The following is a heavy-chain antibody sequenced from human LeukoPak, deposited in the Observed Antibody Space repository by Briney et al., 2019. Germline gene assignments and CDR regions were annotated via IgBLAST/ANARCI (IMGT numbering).Heavy chain of an antibody. Sequence: SVKVSCKASGFTFTSSAVQWVRQARGQRLEWIGWIVVGSGNTNYAQKFQERVTITRDMSTSTAYMELSSLRSEDTAVYYCAADGKYCTNGVCYTNFDYWGQGTLVTVSS. D-gene: IGHD2-8*01. V-gene: IGHV1-58*01. CDR1: GFTFTSSA. CDR3: AADGKYCTNGVCYTNFDY. CDR2: IVVGSGNT. J-gene: IGHJ4*02.